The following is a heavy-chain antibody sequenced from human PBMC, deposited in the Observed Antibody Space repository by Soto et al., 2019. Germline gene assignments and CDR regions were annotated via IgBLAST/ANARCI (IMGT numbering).Heavy chain of an antibody. V-gene: IGHV1-69*01. D-gene: IGHD3-10*01. CDR2: IIPIFGTA. J-gene: IGHJ6*02. CDR3: ARDRSAMVRGVRTVESGMDV. Sequence: QVQLVQSGAEVKKPGSSVKVSCKASGGTFSSYAISWVRQAPGQGLEWMGGIIPIFGTANYAQKFQGRVTITADESTSTAYMELSSLRSEDTAVYYCARDRSAMVRGVRTVESGMDVWGQGTTVTVSS. CDR1: GGTFSSYA.